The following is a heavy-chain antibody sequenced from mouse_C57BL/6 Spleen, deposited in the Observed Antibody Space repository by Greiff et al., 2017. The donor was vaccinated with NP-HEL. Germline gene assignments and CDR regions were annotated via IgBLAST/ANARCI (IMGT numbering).Heavy chain of an antibody. CDR2: IDPSDSET. Sequence: QVQLKESGAELVRPGASVKLSCKASGYTFTSYWMHWVKQRPIQGLEWIGNIDPSDSETHYNQKFKDKATLTVDKSSSTAYMQLSSLTSEDSAVYYCARRGRGAMDYWGQGTSVTVSS. J-gene: IGHJ4*01. CDR3: ARRGRGAMDY. D-gene: IGHD3-3*01. CDR1: GYTFTSYW. V-gene: IGHV1-52*01.